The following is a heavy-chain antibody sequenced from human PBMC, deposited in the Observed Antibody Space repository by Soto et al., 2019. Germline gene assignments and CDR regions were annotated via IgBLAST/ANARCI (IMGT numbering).Heavy chain of an antibody. CDR1: GGSFSGYY. CDR3: ARGGRARAYSLYDYLGGLRY. V-gene: IGHV4-34*01. Sequence: PSETLSLTCAVDGGSFSGYYCSWIRQPPGKVLGWNGEINHSGSTNYNPSLKSRVTISVDTSKNQFSLKLSSVTAADTAVYYCARGGRARAYSLYDYLGGLRYWGQGTLVTVSS. D-gene: IGHD5-12*01. CDR2: INHSGST. J-gene: IGHJ4*02.